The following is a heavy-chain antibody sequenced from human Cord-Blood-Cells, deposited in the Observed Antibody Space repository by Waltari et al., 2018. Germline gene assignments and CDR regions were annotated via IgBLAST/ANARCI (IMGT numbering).Heavy chain of an antibody. V-gene: IGHV1-3*01. J-gene: IGHJ6*03. CDR2: INAGNGNT. D-gene: IGHD3-10*01. Sequence: QVQLVQSGAEVKKPGASVKVSCKASGYTFTSYAMHWVRQAPGQRLEWMGWINAGNGNTKYAQKCQGRVTITRDTSASTADMELSSLRSEDTAVYYCARDGLAGGSGSYYYYYYMDVWGKGTTVTVSS. CDR1: GYTFTSYA. CDR3: ARDGLAGGSGSYYYYYYMDV.